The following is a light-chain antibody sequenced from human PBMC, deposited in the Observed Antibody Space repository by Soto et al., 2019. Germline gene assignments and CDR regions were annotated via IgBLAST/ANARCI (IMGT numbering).Light chain of an antibody. V-gene: IGLV2-23*01. CDR1: SSDIGSYNF. CDR3: FSYAGSTTGV. J-gene: IGLJ3*02. CDR2: EAS. Sequence: QSVLTQPASVSGSPGQSITIYCTGTSSDIGSYNFVSWYQQRPGKAPKLMIFEASKRPSGVPYRFSGSKSANTASLTISGLQAEDEADYYCFSYAGSTTGVFGGGTKLTVL.